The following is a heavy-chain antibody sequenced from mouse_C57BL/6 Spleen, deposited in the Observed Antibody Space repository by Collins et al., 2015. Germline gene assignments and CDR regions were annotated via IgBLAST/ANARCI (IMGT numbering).Heavy chain of an antibody. CDR1: GFTFSDYG. D-gene: IGHD2-14*01. Sequence: EVQLVESGGGLVKPGGSLKLSCAASGFTFSDYGMHWVRQAPEKGLEWVAYISSGSSTIYYADTVKGRFTISRDNAKNTLFLQMTSLRSEDTAMYYCARPGYGDIYYALDYWGQGTSVTVSS. J-gene: IGHJ4*01. CDR2: ISSGSSTI. CDR3: ARPGYGDIYYALDY. V-gene: IGHV5-17*01.